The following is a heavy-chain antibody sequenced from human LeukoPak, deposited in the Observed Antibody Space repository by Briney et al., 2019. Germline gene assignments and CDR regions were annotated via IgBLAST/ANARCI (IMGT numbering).Heavy chain of an antibody. CDR3: ARDSSSWTNYFDY. J-gene: IGHJ4*02. Sequence: PGGSLRLPCAASGFTFDDYGMSWGGQAPGKGLYWVSGINWNGGSTGYADSVKGRFTISRDNAKNSLYLQMNSLRAEDTALYYCARDSSSWTNYFDYWGQGTLVTVSS. V-gene: IGHV3-20*04. CDR2: INWNGGST. CDR1: GFTFDDYG. D-gene: IGHD6-13*01.